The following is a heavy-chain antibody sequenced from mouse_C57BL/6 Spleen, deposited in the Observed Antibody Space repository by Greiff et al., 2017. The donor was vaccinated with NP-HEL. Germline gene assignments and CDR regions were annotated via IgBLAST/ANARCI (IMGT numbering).Heavy chain of an antibody. J-gene: IGHJ1*03. CDR3: ARECTTVVELGYFDV. CDR2: IYPGDGDT. D-gene: IGHD1-1*01. Sequence: QVQLKQSGPELVKPGASVKISCKASGYAFSSSWMNWVKQRPGKGLEWIGRIYPGDGDTNYNGKFKGKATLTADKSSSTAYMQLSSLTSEDSAVYFCARECTTVVELGYFDVWGTGTTVTVSS. CDR1: GYAFSSSW. V-gene: IGHV1-82*01.